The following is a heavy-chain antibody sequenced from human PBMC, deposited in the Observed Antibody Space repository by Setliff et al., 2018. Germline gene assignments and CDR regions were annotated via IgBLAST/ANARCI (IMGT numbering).Heavy chain of an antibody. Sequence: ASVKVSCKTSGGTFKNHAISWVRQAPGQGLEWMGWISPYTGNIYSAQRFQGRVTSTTDTSTSTAYMEVRSLRSDDTAVYYCARINFYVSSGHYYAPDYWGQGTLVTVSS. J-gene: IGHJ4*02. CDR2: ISPYTGNI. V-gene: IGHV1-18*01. D-gene: IGHD3-22*01. CDR3: ARINFYVSSGHYYAPDY. CDR1: GGTFKNHA.